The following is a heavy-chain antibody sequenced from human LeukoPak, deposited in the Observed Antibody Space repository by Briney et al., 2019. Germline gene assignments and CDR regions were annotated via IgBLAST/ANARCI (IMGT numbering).Heavy chain of an antibody. Sequence: GGSLRLSCAASGFTVSSNYMSWVRQAPGKGLEWVSVIYSGGSTYYADSVKGRFTISRDNSKNTLYLQMNGLRAEDTAVYYCARAAKYYDFWSGYFPYYFDYWGQGTLVTVSS. CDR3: ARAAKYYDFWSGYFPYYFDY. J-gene: IGHJ4*02. D-gene: IGHD3-3*01. CDR2: IYSGGST. V-gene: IGHV3-53*01. CDR1: GFTVSSNY.